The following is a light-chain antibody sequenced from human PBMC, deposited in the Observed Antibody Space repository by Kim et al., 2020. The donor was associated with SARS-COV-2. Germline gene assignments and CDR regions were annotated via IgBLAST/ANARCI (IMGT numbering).Light chain of an antibody. CDR2: KAS. CDR1: ESISSW. CDR3: QQYNSYSWT. V-gene: IGKV1-5*03. Sequence: DIQMTQSPSTLSASVGDRVTITCRASESISSWLAWYQQKTGKAPKLLIYKASNLQSGVPSRFSGSESGTEFTLTISSLQPDDFATYYCQQYNSYSWTFGQGTKVDIK. J-gene: IGKJ1*01.